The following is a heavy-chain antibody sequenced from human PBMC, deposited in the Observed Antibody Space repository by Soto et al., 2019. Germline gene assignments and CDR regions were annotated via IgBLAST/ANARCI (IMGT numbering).Heavy chain of an antibody. CDR2: IYHSGST. CDR3: ARTITGTTVEVYYYYMDV. J-gene: IGHJ6*03. V-gene: IGHV4-4*02. Sequence: SETLSLTCAVSSGSISSSNWWSWVRQPPGKGLEWIGEIYHSGSTNYNPSLKSRVTISVDKSKNQFSLKLSSVTAADTAVYYCARTITGTTVEVYYYYMDVWGKGTTVTVSS. CDR1: SGSISSSNW. D-gene: IGHD1-7*01.